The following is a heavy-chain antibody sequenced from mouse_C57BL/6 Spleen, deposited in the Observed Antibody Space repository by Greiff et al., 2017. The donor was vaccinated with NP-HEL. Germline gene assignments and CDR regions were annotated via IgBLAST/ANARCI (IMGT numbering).Heavy chain of an antibody. CDR1: GYTFTDYY. CDR3: ARGGYGNLYWYFDV. CDR2: INPNNGGT. Sequence: EVQLQQSGPELVKPGASVKISCKASGYTFTDYYMNWVKQSHGKSLEWIGDINPNNGGTSYNQKFKGKAKLTVDKSSSTAYMELRGLTSEDSAVYYWARGGYGNLYWYFDVWGTGTTVTVSS. V-gene: IGHV1-26*01. D-gene: IGHD2-1*01. J-gene: IGHJ1*03.